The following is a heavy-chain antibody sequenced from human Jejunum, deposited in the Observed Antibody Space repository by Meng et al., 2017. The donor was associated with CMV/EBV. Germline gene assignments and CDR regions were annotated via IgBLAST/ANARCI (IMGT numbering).Heavy chain of an antibody. Sequence: FTFSDYSMTWVRQAPGKGLEWVSSISSSSTIYYADSVKGRFTISRDTAKNSLYLQMNSLRAEDTAVYYCAKDNDKSGTCYSPIDYWGRGTLVTVSS. CDR1: FTFSDYS. D-gene: IGHD2-15*01. CDR3: AKDNDKSGTCYSPIDY. V-gene: IGHV3-69-1*02. CDR2: ISSSSTI. J-gene: IGHJ4*02.